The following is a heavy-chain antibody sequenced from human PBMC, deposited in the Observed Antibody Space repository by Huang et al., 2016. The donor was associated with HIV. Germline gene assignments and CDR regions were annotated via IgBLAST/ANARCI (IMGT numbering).Heavy chain of an antibody. CDR3: ARGSLEYSVSSSLDY. J-gene: IGHJ4*02. Sequence: QVQLLQSGAEVKKPGSSVKVSCKASGGPFRSYSIAWVRQAPGKGLEWMASLMPVFDSPNYAQKLQGRGRVTADESTSTVYMELRDLRPDDTAVYFCARGSLEYSVSSSLDYWGQGTHVTVSS. CDR2: LMPVFDSP. D-gene: IGHD4-4*01. CDR1: GGPFRSYS. V-gene: IGHV1-69*13.